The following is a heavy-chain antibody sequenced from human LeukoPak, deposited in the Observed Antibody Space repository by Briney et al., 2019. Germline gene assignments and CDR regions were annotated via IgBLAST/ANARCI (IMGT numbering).Heavy chain of an antibody. J-gene: IGHJ4*02. V-gene: IGHV6-1*01. CDR1: GDSVSSNSAA. CDR3: ARGCAIEGIECSSSSSPVLFDY. Sequence: SQTLSLTCAISGDSVSSNSAAWNWIRQSPSRGLEWLGRTYYRSKWYNDYAVSVKSRITINPDTSKNQFSLQLNSVTPEDTAVYYCARGCAIEGIECSSSSSPVLFDYWGQGTLVTVSS. D-gene: IGHD6-6*01. CDR2: TYYRSKWYN.